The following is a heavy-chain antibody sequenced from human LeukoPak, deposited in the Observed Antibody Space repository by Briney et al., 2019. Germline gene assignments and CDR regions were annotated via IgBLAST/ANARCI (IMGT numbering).Heavy chain of an antibody. J-gene: IGHJ4*02. CDR2: IIPILGIA. V-gene: IGHV1-69*04. CDR1: GGTFSSYA. CDR3: ARDLEPGSGDY. D-gene: IGHD3-10*01. Sequence: ASVKVSCKASGGTFSSYAISWVRQAPGQGLEWMGRIIPILGIANYAQKFQGRVTITADKSTSTAYMELSSLRSEDTAVYYCARDLEPGSGDYWGQGTLVTVSS.